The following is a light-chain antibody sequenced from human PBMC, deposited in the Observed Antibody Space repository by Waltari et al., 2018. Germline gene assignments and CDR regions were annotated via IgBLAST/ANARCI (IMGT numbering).Light chain of an antibody. CDR1: SSTIGNTL. V-gene: IGLV1-36*01. J-gene: IGLJ2*01. CDR2: YDD. CDR3: ASWDDSLNAVV. Sequence: QAVLTPPPSVSAAPTQRVTISCSGSSSTIGNTLVNWYQHPPGKDPKPLIYYDDLVPAGVSDRFSGSKSGTSASLAISGLQSEDEADYYCASWDDSLNAVVFGGGTMLTVL.